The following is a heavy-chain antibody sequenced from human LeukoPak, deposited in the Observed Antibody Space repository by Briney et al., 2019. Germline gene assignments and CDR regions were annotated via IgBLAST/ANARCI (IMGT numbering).Heavy chain of an antibody. Sequence: PGGSLRLSCAASGFTFSDYYMSWIRQAPGKGLEWVSYISSSGSTIYYADSVKGRFTISRDNSKNTLYLQMNSLRAEDTAVYYCAKIRGLIDDAIDIWGQGTMVTVSS. CDR1: GFTFSDYY. CDR3: AKIRGLIDDAIDI. V-gene: IGHV3-11*01. CDR2: ISSSGSTI. J-gene: IGHJ3*02. D-gene: IGHD3-10*01.